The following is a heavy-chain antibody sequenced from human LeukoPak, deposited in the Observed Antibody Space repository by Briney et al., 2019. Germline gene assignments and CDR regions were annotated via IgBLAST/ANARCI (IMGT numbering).Heavy chain of an antibody. D-gene: IGHD3-9*01. CDR1: GFTLSSYT. CDR3: ARDRDWAFDY. V-gene: IGHV3-48*02. J-gene: IGHJ4*02. Sequence: GGSLRLSCAASGFTLSSYTMNWVRQAPGKGLEWVSYISSSGSYADSVKGRFTISRDNAKNSLYLQMTSLRDDDTAVYYCARDRDWAFDYWGQGTLVTVSS. CDR2: ISSSGS.